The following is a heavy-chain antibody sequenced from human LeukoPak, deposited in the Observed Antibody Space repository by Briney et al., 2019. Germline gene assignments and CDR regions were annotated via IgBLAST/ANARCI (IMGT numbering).Heavy chain of an antibody. J-gene: IGHJ6*03. CDR1: GFTFSNAW. V-gene: IGHV3-73*01. D-gene: IGHD5-12*01. CDR2: IRSKANSYAT. CDR3: TRSDEATIRYYYYYMDV. Sequence: TGGSLRLSCAASGFTFSNAWMSWVRQAPGKGLEWVGRIRSKANSYATAYAASVKGRFTISRDDSKNTAYLQMNSLKTEDTAVYYCTRSDEATIRYYYYYMDVWGKGTTVTVSS.